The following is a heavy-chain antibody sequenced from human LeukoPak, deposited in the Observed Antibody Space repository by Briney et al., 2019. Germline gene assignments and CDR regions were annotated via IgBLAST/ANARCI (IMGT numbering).Heavy chain of an antibody. CDR2: ISSSSSYI. V-gene: IGHV3-21*01. J-gene: IGHJ4*02. D-gene: IGHD1-1*01. Sequence: GGSLRLSCAASGFTFSSYSMNWVRQAPGKGLEWVSSISSSSSYIYYADSVKGRFTISRDNAKNSLYLQMNSLRAEDTAVYYCARSGPRETPTGYWGQGTLVIVSS. CDR1: GFTFSSYS. CDR3: ARSGPRETPTGY.